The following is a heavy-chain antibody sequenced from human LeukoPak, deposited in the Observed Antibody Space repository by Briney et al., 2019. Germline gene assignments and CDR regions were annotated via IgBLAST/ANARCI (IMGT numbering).Heavy chain of an antibody. CDR1: GGTFSSYA. CDR3: ATGTYYYGLNIFNI. D-gene: IGHD3-10*01. V-gene: IGHV1-69*06. Sequence: SVKVSCKASGGTFSSYAISWVRQAPGQGLEWMGGIIPIFGTANYAQKFQGRVTITADKSTSTAYMELSSLRSEDTAVYYCATGTYYYGLNIFNIWGQGTMVTVSS. CDR2: IIPIFGTA. J-gene: IGHJ3*02.